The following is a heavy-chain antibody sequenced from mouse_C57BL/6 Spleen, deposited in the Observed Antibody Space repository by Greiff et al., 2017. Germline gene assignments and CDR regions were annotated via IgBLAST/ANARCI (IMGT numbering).Heavy chain of an antibody. CDR2: ISSGGSYT. V-gene: IGHV5-6*02. J-gene: IGHJ2*01. Sequence: EVKLVESGGDLVKPGGSLKLSCAASGFTFSSYGMSWVRQTPDKRLEWVATISSGGSYTYYPDSVKGRFTISRDNAKNTLYLQMSSLKSEDTAMYYCARDYYGSSVYFDYWGQGTTLTVSS. CDR1: GFTFSSYG. CDR3: ARDYYGSSVYFDY. D-gene: IGHD1-1*01.